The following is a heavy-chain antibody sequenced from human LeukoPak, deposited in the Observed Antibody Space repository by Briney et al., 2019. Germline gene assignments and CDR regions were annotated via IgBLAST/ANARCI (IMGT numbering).Heavy chain of an antibody. J-gene: IGHJ6*03. D-gene: IGHD3-3*01. V-gene: IGHV1-46*01. CDR3: ARASYDFWSGYSDYMDV. CDR2: INPSGGST. CDR1: GYTFTSYY. Sequence: ASVKVSCKASGYTFTSYYMHWVRQAPGQGLEWMGIINPSGGSTSYAQKFQGRVTMTRDMSTSTVYMELSSLRSEDTAVYYCARASYDFWSGYSDYMDVWGKGTTVTVSS.